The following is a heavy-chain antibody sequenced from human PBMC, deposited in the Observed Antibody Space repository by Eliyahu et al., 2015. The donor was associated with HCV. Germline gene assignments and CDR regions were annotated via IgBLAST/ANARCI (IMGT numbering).Heavy chain of an antibody. CDR1: GXXFSSXW. V-gene: IGHV3-7*03. J-gene: IGHJ6*02. CDR3: ARDPSVLDGMDV. CDR2: IKQDGSEK. Sequence: EVQLVESGGGLVQPXGSLXLXCAASGXXFSSXWMGXVRQAXGKGLEWVANIKQDGSEKYYVDSVKGRFTISRDNAKNSLYLQMNSLRAEDTAVYYCARDPSVLDGMDVWGQGTTVTVSS.